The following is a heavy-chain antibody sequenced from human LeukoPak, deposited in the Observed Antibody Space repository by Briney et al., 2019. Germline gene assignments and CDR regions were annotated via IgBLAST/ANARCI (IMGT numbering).Heavy chain of an antibody. Sequence: SETLSLTCTVSGGSISSGDYYWSWIRQPPGKGLEWIGYIYYSGSTYYNPSLKSRVTISVDTSKNQFSLKLSSVTAADTAVYYCARQPVIAVAGVDYWGQGTLVTVSS. CDR3: ARQPVIAVAGVDY. J-gene: IGHJ4*02. CDR2: IYYSGST. D-gene: IGHD6-13*01. V-gene: IGHV4-30-4*08. CDR1: GGSISSGDYY.